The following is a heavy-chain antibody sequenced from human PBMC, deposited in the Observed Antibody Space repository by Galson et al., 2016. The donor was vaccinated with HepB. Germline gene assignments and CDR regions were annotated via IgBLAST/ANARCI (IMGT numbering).Heavy chain of an antibody. Sequence: SLRLSCADSGFTFSSDSMNWVRQAPGKGLEWISSISRSSSLIYYADSVTGRFTISRDNAKRSLYLQMNTLRVEDTAIYYCAREGLADGSYFHYWGQGAPVTISS. J-gene: IGHJ4*02. V-gene: IGHV3-21*01. CDR2: ISRSSSLI. CDR1: GFTFSSDS. D-gene: IGHD5-24*01. CDR3: AREGLADGSYFHY.